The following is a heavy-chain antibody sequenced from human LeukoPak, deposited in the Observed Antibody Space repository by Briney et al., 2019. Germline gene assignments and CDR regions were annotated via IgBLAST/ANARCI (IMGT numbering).Heavy chain of an antibody. J-gene: IGHJ3*02. CDR1: GGSISSSSYY. CDR2: IYYSGST. V-gene: IGHV4-39*07. D-gene: IGHD3-22*01. Sequence: PSETLSLTCTVSGGSISSSSYYWGWIRQPPGKGLEWIGSIYYSGSTYYNPSLKSRVTISVDTSKNQFSLKLSSVTAADTAVYYCARDRYYYDSSGYRDAFDIWGQGTMVTVSS. CDR3: ARDRYYYDSSGYRDAFDI.